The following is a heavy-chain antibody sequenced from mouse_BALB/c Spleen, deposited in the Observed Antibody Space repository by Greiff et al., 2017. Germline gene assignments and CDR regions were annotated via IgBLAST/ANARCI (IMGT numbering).Heavy chain of an antibody. Sequence: VQLQQSGTVLARPGASVKMSCKASGYTFTSYWMYWVKQRPGQGLEWIGAIYPGNSDTSYNQKFKGKAKLTAVTSTSTAYMELSSLTNEDSAVYYCTREKYGNSYAMDYWGQGTSVTVSS. CDR1: GYTFTSYW. CDR3: TREKYGNSYAMDY. D-gene: IGHD2-10*02. J-gene: IGHJ4*01. V-gene: IGHV1-5*01. CDR2: IYPGNSDT.